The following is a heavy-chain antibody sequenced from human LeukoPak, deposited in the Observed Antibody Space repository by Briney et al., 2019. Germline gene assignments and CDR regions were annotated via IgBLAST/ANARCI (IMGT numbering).Heavy chain of an antibody. J-gene: IGHJ4*02. CDR3: AKGVPDGGNFDY. CDR2: ISGSGGST. V-gene: IGHV3-23*01. D-gene: IGHD3-16*01. CDR1: EFTFSSYA. Sequence: GGSLRLSCAASEFTFSSYAMSWVRQAPGKGLEWVSAISGSGGSTYYADSVKGRLTISRDNSKNTLFLQMNSLRAEDTAVYYCAKGVPDGGNFDYWGQGTLVTVSS.